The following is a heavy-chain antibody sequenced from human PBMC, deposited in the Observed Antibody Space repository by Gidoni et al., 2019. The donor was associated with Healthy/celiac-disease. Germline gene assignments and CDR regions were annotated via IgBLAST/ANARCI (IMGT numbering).Heavy chain of an antibody. V-gene: IGHV3-23*01. CDR3: AKDRTMIVVVDFFDY. Sequence: EVQLLESGGGLVQPGGSLRLSCAASGFTFSRYGMSWVRQAPGKGLEWVSAISGSGGSTYYADSVKGRFTISRDNSKNTLYLQMNSLRAEDTAVYYCAKDRTMIVVVDFFDYWGQGTLVTVSS. CDR1: GFTFSRYG. D-gene: IGHD3-22*01. J-gene: IGHJ4*02. CDR2: ISGSGGST.